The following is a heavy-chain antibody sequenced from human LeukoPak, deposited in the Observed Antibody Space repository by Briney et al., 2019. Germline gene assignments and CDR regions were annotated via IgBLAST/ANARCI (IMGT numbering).Heavy chain of an antibody. D-gene: IGHD4-23*01. CDR1: GFTFSSYA. CDR2: ISGSGGST. CDR3: ALSRGGGHYGGNPS. V-gene: IGHV3-23*01. J-gene: IGHJ4*02. Sequence: PGGSLRLSCAASGFTFSSYAMSWVRQAPGKGLEWVSAISGSGGSTYYADSVKGRFTISRDNSKNTLYLQMNSLRAEDTAVYYCALSRGGGHYGGNPSGGQGTLVTVSS.